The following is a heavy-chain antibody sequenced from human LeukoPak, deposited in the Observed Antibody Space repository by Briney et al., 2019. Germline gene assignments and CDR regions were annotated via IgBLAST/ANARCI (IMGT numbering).Heavy chain of an antibody. J-gene: IGHJ6*02. CDR3: ARGPNRWWVVSRNWGMDV. CDR1: GLSIGDNS. Sequence: GGSLRLSCAASGLSIGDNSMHWVRQAPGKGLEWVSLISWDESTTYYSDSVKGRFTVSRDSSKNSQYLQMNSLRTEDTALYYCARGPNRWWVVSRNWGMDVWGQGTTVTVSS. CDR2: ISWDESTT. D-gene: IGHD2-15*01. V-gene: IGHV3-43*01.